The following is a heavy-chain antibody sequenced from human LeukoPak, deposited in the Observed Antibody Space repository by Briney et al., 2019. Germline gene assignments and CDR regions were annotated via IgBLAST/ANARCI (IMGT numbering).Heavy chain of an antibody. CDR2: INHSGST. Sequence: SETLSLTCTVSGGSISSYYWSWIRQPPGKGLEWIGEINHSGSTNYNPSLKSRVTISVDTSKNQFSLKLSSVTAADTAVYYCARADGYSFDYWGQGTLVTVSS. CDR1: GGSISSYY. CDR3: ARADGYSFDY. D-gene: IGHD5-18*01. V-gene: IGHV4-34*01. J-gene: IGHJ4*02.